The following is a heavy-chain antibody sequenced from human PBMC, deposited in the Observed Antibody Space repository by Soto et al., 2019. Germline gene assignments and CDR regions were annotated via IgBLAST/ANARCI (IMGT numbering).Heavy chain of an antibody. CDR2: ISSSSTI. D-gene: IGHD3-22*01. V-gene: IGHV3-48*02. CDR3: ARGTRDYYDTSGYVDY. Sequence: PGGSLRLSCAASGLTFSSYSMNWVRQAPGKGLERVSYISSSSTIYYADSVKGRFTISRDNAKNSLYLQMNSLRDEDTAVYYCARGTRDYYDTSGYVDYWGQGTLVTVSS. J-gene: IGHJ4*02. CDR1: GLTFSSYS.